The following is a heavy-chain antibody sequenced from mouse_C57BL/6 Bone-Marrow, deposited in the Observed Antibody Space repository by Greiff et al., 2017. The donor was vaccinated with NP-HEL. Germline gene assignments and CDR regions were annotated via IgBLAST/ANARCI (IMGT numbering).Heavy chain of an antibody. J-gene: IGHJ1*03. CDR1: GYTFTSYW. D-gene: IGHD1-1*01. Sequence: QVQLQQPGAELVMPGASVKLSCKASGYTFTSYWMHWVKQRPGQGLEWIGEIDPSDSYTNYNQKFKGKSTLTVDKSSSTAYMQLSSLTSEDSAVYYCAPGGLFFDVWGTGTTVTVSS. CDR3: APGGLFFDV. V-gene: IGHV1-69*01. CDR2: IDPSDSYT.